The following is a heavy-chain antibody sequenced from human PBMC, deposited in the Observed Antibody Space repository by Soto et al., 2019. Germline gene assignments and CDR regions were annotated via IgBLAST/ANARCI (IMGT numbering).Heavy chain of an antibody. Sequence: GGSLRLSCAASGFTFSSYAMSWVRQAPGKGLEWVSAISGSGGSTYYADSVKGRFTISRDNSKNTLYLQMNSLRAEDTAVYYCAKSSYYDILTGSPPNDAFDIWGQGTMVTVSS. CDR1: GFTFSSYA. V-gene: IGHV3-23*01. CDR2: ISGSGGST. J-gene: IGHJ3*02. CDR3: AKSSYYDILTGSPPNDAFDI. D-gene: IGHD3-9*01.